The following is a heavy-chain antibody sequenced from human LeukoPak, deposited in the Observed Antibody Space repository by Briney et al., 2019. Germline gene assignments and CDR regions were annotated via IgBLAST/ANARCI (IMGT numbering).Heavy chain of an antibody. CDR3: AKLSGWTGWFFDY. D-gene: IGHD6-19*01. CDR1: GFTFSSYA. Sequence: PGGSLRLSCAASGFTFSSYAISWVRQALGKGLEWVSAISKSGDSTYYADSVKGRFTISRDNSKNTIYLQMNSLRVEDTAVYYCAKLSGWTGWFFDYWGQGTVVTVSS. V-gene: IGHV3-23*01. CDR2: ISKSGDST. J-gene: IGHJ4*02.